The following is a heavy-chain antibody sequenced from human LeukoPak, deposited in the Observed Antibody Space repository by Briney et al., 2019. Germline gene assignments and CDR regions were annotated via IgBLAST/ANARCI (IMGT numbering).Heavy chain of an antibody. CDR2: TNHSGNT. Sequence: SETLSLTCAVYGGSFSDYYWSWIRQPPGKGLEWIGQTNHSGNTNYNSSLKSRVTISVDTSKNQFSLELSSVTAADAAVYYCARDRRGNSYYDFWSGSYYYYYMDVWGKGTTVTVSS. V-gene: IGHV4-34*01. J-gene: IGHJ6*03. CDR3: ARDRRGNSYYDFWSGSYYYYYMDV. D-gene: IGHD3-3*01. CDR1: GGSFSDYY.